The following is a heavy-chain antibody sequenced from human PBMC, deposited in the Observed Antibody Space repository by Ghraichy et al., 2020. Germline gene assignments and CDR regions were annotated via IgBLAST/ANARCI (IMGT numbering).Heavy chain of an antibody. D-gene: IGHD5-18*01. V-gene: IGHV3-30*18. CDR2: ISYDGSNK. Sequence: GALRLSCAASGFTFSSYGMHWVRQAPGKGLEWVAVISYDGSNKYYADSVKGRFTISRDNSKNTLYLQMNSLRAEDTAVYYCAKDRVDTAMELQPYYYGMDVWGQGTTVTVSS. CDR1: GFTFSSYG. CDR3: AKDRVDTAMELQPYYYGMDV. J-gene: IGHJ6*02.